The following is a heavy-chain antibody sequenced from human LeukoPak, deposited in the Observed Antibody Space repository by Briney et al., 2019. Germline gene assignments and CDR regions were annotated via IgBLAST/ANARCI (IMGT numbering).Heavy chain of an antibody. Sequence: SETLSLTCTVSGGSFNNYWSWIRQPPGKGLEWIGYIYYSGSTNYNPSLKSRVTISIDMSKNQFSLKLRSVTAADTAVYYCARGPTKYYFDYWGQGTLVTVSS. CDR1: GGSFNNY. J-gene: IGHJ4*02. CDR3: ARGPTKYYFDY. V-gene: IGHV4-59*01. CDR2: IYYSGST.